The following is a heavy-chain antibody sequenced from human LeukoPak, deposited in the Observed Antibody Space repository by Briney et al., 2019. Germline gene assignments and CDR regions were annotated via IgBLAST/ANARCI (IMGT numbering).Heavy chain of an antibody. D-gene: IGHD3-22*01. Sequence: ASVKVSCKASGYTFTSYYMHWVRQAPGQGLEWMAMINPSSGRTNYAQKFQGRVTMTRDMSTSTVYMELSSLRSEDTAVYYCARGGGNDSSGYWSYWGQGTLVTVSS. CDR2: INPSSGRT. V-gene: IGHV1-46*01. J-gene: IGHJ4*02. CDR1: GYTFTSYY. CDR3: ARGGGNDSSGYWSY.